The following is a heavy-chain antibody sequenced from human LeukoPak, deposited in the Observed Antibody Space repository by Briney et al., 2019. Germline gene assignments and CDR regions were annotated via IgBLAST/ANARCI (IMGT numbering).Heavy chain of an antibody. CDR2: IKSKTDGGTT. CDR1: GLTFSNAW. D-gene: IGHD3-3*01. Sequence: GGSLRLSCAASGLTFSNAWMTWVRQAPGKGLEWVGRIKSKTDGGTTDYAAPVKGRFTISRDDSKNTLYLQMNSLKTEDTAVYYCTTAHYDFWSGEAFDPWGQGTLVTVSS. J-gene: IGHJ5*02. V-gene: IGHV3-15*01. CDR3: TTAHYDFWSGEAFDP.